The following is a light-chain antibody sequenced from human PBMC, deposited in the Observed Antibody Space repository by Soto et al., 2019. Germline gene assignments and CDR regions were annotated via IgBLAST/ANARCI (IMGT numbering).Light chain of an antibody. J-gene: IGKJ4*01. CDR2: GAS. CDR3: QQYNKGPPELT. CDR1: QNVSSN. V-gene: IGKV3-15*01. Sequence: EIVMTQSPATLSVSPGERATLSCRASQNVSSNLAWYQQRPGQAPRLLIYGASTRATGIPAKFSGSGSGTEFTLTISSLQSEDFAVYYCQQYNKGPPELTFGGGTKVEIK.